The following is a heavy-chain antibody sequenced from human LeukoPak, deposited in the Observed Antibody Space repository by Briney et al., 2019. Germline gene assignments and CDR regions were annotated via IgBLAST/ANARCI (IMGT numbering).Heavy chain of an antibody. CDR1: GGTFSSYA. CDR2: IIPVVGTA. Sequence: GASVKVSCTASGGTFSSYAISWVRQAPGQGLEWMGGIIPVVGTANYAQKFQGRVTITTDESTSTAYMELSSLRSEDTAVYYCARVMCSYNYFDYWGQGTLVTVSS. J-gene: IGHJ4*02. V-gene: IGHV1-69*05. CDR3: ARVMCSYNYFDY. D-gene: IGHD1-26*01.